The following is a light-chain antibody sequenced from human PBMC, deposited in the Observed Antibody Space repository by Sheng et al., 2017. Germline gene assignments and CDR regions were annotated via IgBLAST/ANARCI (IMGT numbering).Light chain of an antibody. CDR1: QSINSR. J-gene: IGKJ4*01. CDR2: TAS. V-gene: IGKV1-12*01. Sequence: DIQMTQSPSFVSASVGDRVTITCRASQSINSRLAWYQQKPGKAPEALIHTASNLHSGVPSRFSGSVSGTHFTLTITSLQPEDSATYYCQQTNSFPLTFGGGTKVEIK. CDR3: QQTNSFPLT.